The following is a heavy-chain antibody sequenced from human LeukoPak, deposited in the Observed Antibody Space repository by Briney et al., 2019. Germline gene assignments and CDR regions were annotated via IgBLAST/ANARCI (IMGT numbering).Heavy chain of an antibody. V-gene: IGHV3-30*02. CDR1: GFTFSSYG. Sequence: GGSLRLSCAASGFTFSSYGMHWVRQAPGKGREWVAFIRYDGCNKYYADSVKGRFTISRDNSKNTLYLQMNSLRAEDTAVYYCAKDSVSARRITIFGVVIPNWFDPWGQGTLVTVSS. J-gene: IGHJ5*02. CDR3: AKDSVSARRITIFGVVIPNWFDP. D-gene: IGHD3-3*01. CDR2: IRYDGCNK.